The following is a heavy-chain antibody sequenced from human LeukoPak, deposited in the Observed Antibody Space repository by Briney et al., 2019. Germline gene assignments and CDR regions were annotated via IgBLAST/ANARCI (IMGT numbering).Heavy chain of an antibody. D-gene: IGHD2-15*01. Sequence: PGGSLRLSCAASGFTFSDYYMSWIRQAPGKGPEWVSYISSSSSYTNYADSVKGRFTISRDDAKNSLYLQMNSLRAEDTAVYYCARDHRYCSGGSCQYNWFDPWGQGTLVTVSS. J-gene: IGHJ5*02. CDR1: GFTFSDYY. V-gene: IGHV3-11*06. CDR3: ARDHRYCSGGSCQYNWFDP. CDR2: ISSSSSYT.